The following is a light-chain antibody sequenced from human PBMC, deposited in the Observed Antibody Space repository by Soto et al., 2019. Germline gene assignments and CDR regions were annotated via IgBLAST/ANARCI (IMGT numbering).Light chain of an antibody. V-gene: IGKV3-20*01. CDR3: QQCGSSPS. Sequence: VLTQSPGTLSLSPGERATLSCRASQSVSSSYLAWYQQKPGQAPRLLIYDTSSRATCIPDRFSGSGSGTDFALAISRLEPEGFAVYSCQQCGSSPSFGQGTKVELK. CDR2: DTS. CDR1: QSVSSSY. J-gene: IGKJ1*01.